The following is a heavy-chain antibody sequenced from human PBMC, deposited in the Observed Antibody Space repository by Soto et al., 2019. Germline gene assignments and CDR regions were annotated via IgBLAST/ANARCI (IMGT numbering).Heavy chain of an antibody. Sequence: QVQLQQWGAGLLKPSETLSLTCAVYGGSFSGYYWSWIRQPPGKGLEWIGEINHSGSTNYNPSLKKRVTTTGTTSKTQLSLKLSSVTGADTAVYYCARAASLAAAGTGDYWGQGTLVTDSS. J-gene: IGHJ4*02. CDR2: INHSGST. D-gene: IGHD6-13*01. CDR1: GGSFSGYY. CDR3: ARAASLAAAGTGDY. V-gene: IGHV4-34*01.